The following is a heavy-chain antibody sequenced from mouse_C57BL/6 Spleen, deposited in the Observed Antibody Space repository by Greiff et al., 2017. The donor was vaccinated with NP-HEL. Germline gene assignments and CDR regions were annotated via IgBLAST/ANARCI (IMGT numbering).Heavy chain of an antibody. CDR1: GFTFSDYY. Sequence: EVNLVESEGGLVQPGSSMKLSCTASGFTFSDYYMAWVRQVPEKGLEWVANINYDGSSTYYLDSLKSRFIISRDNAKNILYLQMSSLKSEDTATYYCARDKGDWYFDVWGTGTTVTVSS. CDR2: INYDGSST. CDR3: ARDKGDWYFDV. V-gene: IGHV5-16*01. J-gene: IGHJ1*03.